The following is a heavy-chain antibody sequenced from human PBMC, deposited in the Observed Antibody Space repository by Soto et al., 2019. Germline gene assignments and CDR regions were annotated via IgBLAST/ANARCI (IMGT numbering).Heavy chain of an antibody. J-gene: IGHJ4*02. CDR3: ARGGLTDYFDY. Sequence: GGSLRLSCAASGFTFSSYGMHWVRQAPGKGLEWVAVIWYDGSNKYYADSVKGRFTISRDNSKNTLYLQMNSLIAEDTAVYYCARGGLTDYFDYWGQGTLVTVSS. CDR1: GFTFSSYG. CDR2: IWYDGSNK. D-gene: IGHD2-21*02. V-gene: IGHV3-33*01.